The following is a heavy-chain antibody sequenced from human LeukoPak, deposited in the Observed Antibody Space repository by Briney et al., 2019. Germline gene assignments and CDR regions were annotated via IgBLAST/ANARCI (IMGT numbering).Heavy chain of an antibody. CDR3: ARDLWFGT. CDR1: GFTLSSYW. CDR2: IKQDGSEK. Sequence: GGSLILSCAASGFTLSSYWMSWVRQAPGKGLEWVANIKQDGSEKYYVDSVKGRFTISRDNAKNSLYLQMNSLRAEDTAVYYCARDLWFGTWGQGTLVTVSS. V-gene: IGHV3-7*01. J-gene: IGHJ5*02.